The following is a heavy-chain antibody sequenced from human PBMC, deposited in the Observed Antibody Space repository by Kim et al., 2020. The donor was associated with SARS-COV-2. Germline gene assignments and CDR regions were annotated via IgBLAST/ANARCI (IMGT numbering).Heavy chain of an antibody. CDR1: GFTFSSYA. D-gene: IGHD3-22*01. J-gene: IGHJ4*02. V-gene: IGHV3-23*01. CDR3: AKGERITMIVVVNLFDY. CDR2: ISGSGGST. Sequence: GGSLRLSCAASGFTFSSYAMSWVRQAPGKGLEWASAISGSGGSTYYADSVKGRFTISRDNSKNTLYLQMNSLRAEDTAVYYCAKGERITMIVVVNLFDYWGQGTLVTVSS.